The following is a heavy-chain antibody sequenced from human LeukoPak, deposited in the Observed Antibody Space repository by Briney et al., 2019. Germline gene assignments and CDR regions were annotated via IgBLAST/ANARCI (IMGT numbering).Heavy chain of an antibody. V-gene: IGHV1-8*01. CDR2: MNPNSGNT. CDR3: ARGRRSYFGVVNSEHYYYYGMDV. J-gene: IGHJ6*02. CDR1: GYTFTSYD. Sequence: ASVKVSCKASGYTFTSYDINWVRQATGQGLEWMGWMNPNSGNTDYAEKFQGRVTMTRNTSISTAYMELSSLRSEDTAVYYCARGRRSYFGVVNSEHYYYYGMDVWGQGTTVTVSS. D-gene: IGHD3-3*01.